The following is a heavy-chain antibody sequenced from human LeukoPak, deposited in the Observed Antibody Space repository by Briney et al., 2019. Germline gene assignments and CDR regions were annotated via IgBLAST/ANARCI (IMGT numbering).Heavy chain of an antibody. J-gene: IGHJ4*02. CDR1: GYSISSGYY. D-gene: IGHD3-22*01. V-gene: IGHV4-38-2*02. Sequence: SETLSLTYAVSGYSISSGYYWGWIRQPPGKGLEWIVNIYHTGSTYYNPSLKSRVTISVDTSKNQFSLKLSSVTAADTAVYYCAREVPPRDYYDSSGYYFDYWGQGTLVTVSS. CDR3: AREVPPRDYYDSSGYYFDY. CDR2: IYHTGST.